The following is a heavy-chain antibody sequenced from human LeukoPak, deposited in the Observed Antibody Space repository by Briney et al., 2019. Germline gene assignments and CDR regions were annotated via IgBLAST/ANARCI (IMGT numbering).Heavy chain of an antibody. Sequence: SQTLSLTRPVDAGSFSVSYSSWIRQPPGKWLGWIGEINHSVSTNYNPYLKSRVTISVHTAKNQFSLKLSSVTAADTAVYYCARGRDSSGLKYYFDYWAQGTLVSVSS. V-gene: IGHV4-34*01. CDR2: INHSVST. J-gene: IGHJ4*02. CDR3: ARGRDSSGLKYYFDY. CDR1: AGSFSVSY. D-gene: IGHD3-22*01.